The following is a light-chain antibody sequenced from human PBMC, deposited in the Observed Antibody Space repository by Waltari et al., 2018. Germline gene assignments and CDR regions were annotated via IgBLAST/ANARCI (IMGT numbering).Light chain of an antibody. Sequence: DIQMTQSPSSLSASVGDTVTITCQASQGIGISLNWYQQKPGKAPKLLIFKASTLQSGIPSRFSGSGSGTDFTLTISSLQPEDFATYYCQQGYSYPWTFGQGTKVEVK. CDR1: QGIGIS. J-gene: IGKJ1*01. CDR2: KAS. CDR3: QQGYSYPWT. V-gene: IGKV1-39*01.